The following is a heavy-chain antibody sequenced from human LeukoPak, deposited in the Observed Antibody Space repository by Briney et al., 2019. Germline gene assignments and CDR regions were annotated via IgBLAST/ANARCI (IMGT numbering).Heavy chain of an antibody. J-gene: IGHJ4*02. CDR3: ARDRTETYGDYLDY. CDR1: GYTFTGYY. Sequence: ASVKVSYKASGYTFTGYYMHWVRQAPGQGLEWMGWINPNSGGTNYAQKFQGRVTMTRDTSISTAYMELSRLRSDDTAVYYCARDRTETYGDYLDYWGQGTLVTVSS. V-gene: IGHV1-2*02. CDR2: INPNSGGT. D-gene: IGHD4-17*01.